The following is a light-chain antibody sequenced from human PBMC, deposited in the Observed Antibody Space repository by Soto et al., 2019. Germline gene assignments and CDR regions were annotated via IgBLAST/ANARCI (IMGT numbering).Light chain of an antibody. J-gene: IGKJ2*01. Sequence: DIQMTQSPSSLSASVGDRVTITCQASQDISNYLNWYQQKPGKAPKLLIYDASNLETGVPSRFSGSGSGPDFTLTIRSLQPEDIATYYCQQYDNLPYTFGQGTKLEIK. V-gene: IGKV1-33*01. CDR1: QDISNY. CDR2: DAS. CDR3: QQYDNLPYT.